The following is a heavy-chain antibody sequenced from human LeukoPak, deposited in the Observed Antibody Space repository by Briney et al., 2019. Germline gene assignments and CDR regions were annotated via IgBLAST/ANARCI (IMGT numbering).Heavy chain of an antibody. CDR1: GFTFRNYA. CDR2: TRFDDSYK. V-gene: IGHV3-30*02. Sequence: GGSLRLSCAASGFTFRNYAIHWVRQAPGKGPEWVAFTRFDDSYKAYGDSVKGRFTISRDNSKNTLYLQMDSLRSDDTAVYYCAKSSAGITWFDPWGQGTLVTVSS. D-gene: IGHD1-1*01. CDR3: AKSSAGITWFDP. J-gene: IGHJ5*02.